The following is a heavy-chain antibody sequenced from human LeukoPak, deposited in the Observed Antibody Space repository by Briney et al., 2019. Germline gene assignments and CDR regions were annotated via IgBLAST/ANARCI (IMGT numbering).Heavy chain of an antibody. CDR2: IGRSGSTT. V-gene: IGHV3-11*01. D-gene: IGHD1-26*01. CDR3: AGEWELRGGYYYGLDV. Sequence: GGSLRLSCAASRFTFSDYYMTWIRQAPGKGLEWVSYIGRSGSTTYYADSVKGRFTISRDNAKNSLYLQMNNLRAEDTAVYYCAGEWELRGGYYYGLDVWGQGTTVTVSS. J-gene: IGHJ6*02. CDR1: RFTFSDYY.